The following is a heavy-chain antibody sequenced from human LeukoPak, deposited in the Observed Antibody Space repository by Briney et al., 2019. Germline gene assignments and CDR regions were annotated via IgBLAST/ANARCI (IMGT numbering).Heavy chain of an antibody. J-gene: IGHJ4*02. Sequence: PSETLSPTCTVSGGSISSYYWSWIRQPPGKGLEWIGYIYYSGSTNCNPSLKSRVTISVDTSKNQFSLKLSSVTAADTAVYYCARGASGTVTEGCYFDYWGQGTVGTVSS. CDR3: ARGASGTVTEGCYFDY. CDR1: GGSISSYY. CDR2: IYYSGST. D-gene: IGHD4-17*01. V-gene: IGHV4-59*01.